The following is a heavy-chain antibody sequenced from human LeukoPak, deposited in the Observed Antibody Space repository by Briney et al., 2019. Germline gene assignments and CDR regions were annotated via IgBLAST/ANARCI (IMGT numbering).Heavy chain of an antibody. CDR2: INHSGST. V-gene: IGHV4-34*01. CDR3: AGRAAHDYGDYAAFDI. J-gene: IGHJ3*02. Sequence: PSETLSFTCAVYGGSFSGYYWSWIRQPPGKGLEWIGEINHSGSTNYNPSLKSRVTISVDTSKNQFSLKLSSVTAADTAVYYCAGRAAHDYGDYAAFDIWGQGTMVTVSS. D-gene: IGHD4-17*01. CDR1: GGSFSGYY.